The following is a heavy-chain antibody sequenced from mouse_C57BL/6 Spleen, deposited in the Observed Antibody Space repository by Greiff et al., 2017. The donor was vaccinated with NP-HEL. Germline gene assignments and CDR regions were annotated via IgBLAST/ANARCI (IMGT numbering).Heavy chain of an antibody. CDR1: GFTFTDYY. J-gene: IGHJ3*01. D-gene: IGHD4-1*01. CDR2: IRNKANGYTT. V-gene: IGHV7-3*01. CDR3: ARYTGTWFAY. Sequence: EVQVVDSGGGLVQPGGSLSLSCAASGFTFTDYYMSWVRQPPGKALEWLGFIRNKANGYTTEYSASVKGRFTISRDNSQSIRYLQMNALRAEDSATYYCARYTGTWFAYWGQGTLVTVSA.